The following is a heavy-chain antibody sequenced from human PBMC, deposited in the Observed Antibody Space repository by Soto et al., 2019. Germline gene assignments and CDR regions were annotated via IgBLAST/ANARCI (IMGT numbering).Heavy chain of an antibody. CDR1: GYSFTSYW. Sequence: HGESLKISCKGSGYSFTSYWIGWVRQMPGKGLEWMGIIYPGDSDTRYSPSFQGQVTISADKSISTAYLQWSSLKASDTAMYYCARRRGVINTYYYYYGMDVWGQGTTVTVSS. CDR2: IYPGDSDT. V-gene: IGHV5-51*01. D-gene: IGHD3-10*01. J-gene: IGHJ6*02. CDR3: ARRRGVINTYYYYYGMDV.